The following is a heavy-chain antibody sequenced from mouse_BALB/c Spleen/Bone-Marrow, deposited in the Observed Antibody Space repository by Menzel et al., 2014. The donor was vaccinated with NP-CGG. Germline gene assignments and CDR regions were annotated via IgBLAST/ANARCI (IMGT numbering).Heavy chain of an antibody. CDR2: ISTYSGNT. CDR3: ARGYYGSSYLFAY. V-gene: IGHV1-67*01. J-gene: IGHJ3*01. CDR1: GYTFTDYA. Sequence: QVQLQQSGPELVRPGVSVKISCKGSGYTFTDYAMHWVKQSHAKSLEWIGVISTYSGNTNYNQKFKGKATMTVDKSSGTAYMELARSTSEDSAIYYCARGYYGSSYLFAYWGQGTLVTVSA. D-gene: IGHD1-1*01.